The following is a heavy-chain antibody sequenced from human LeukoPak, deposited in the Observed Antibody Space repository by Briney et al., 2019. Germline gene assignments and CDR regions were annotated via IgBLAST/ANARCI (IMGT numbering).Heavy chain of an antibody. Sequence: ASETLSLTCTVSGGSISSYYWSWIRQPPGKGLEWIGYIYYSGSTNYNPSLKSRVTISVDTSKNQFSLKLSSVTAADTAVYYCARQLYSNYFDYWGQGTLVTVSS. CDR1: GGSISSYY. CDR3: ARQLYSNYFDY. CDR2: IYYSGST. V-gene: IGHV4-59*01. D-gene: IGHD5-18*01. J-gene: IGHJ4*02.